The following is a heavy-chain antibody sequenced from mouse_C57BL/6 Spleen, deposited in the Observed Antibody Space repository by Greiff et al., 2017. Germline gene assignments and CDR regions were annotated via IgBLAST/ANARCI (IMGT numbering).Heavy chain of an antibody. J-gene: IGHJ1*03. Sequence: EVKLMESGGDLVKPGGSLKLSCAASGFTFSSYGMSWVRQTPDKRLEWVATISSGGSYTYYPDSVKGRFTISRDNAKNTLYLQMSRLKSEDTAMYYCARPQLGNFDVWGTGTTVTVSS. CDR1: GFTFSSYG. V-gene: IGHV5-6*01. CDR3: ARPQLGNFDV. D-gene: IGHD4-1*02. CDR2: ISSGGSYT.